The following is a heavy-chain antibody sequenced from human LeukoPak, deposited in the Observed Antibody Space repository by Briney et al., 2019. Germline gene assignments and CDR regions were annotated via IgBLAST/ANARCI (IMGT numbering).Heavy chain of an antibody. Sequence: PGGSLRLSCAPSIFTFSRYAMHWLRQAPGKGLEYVSAISSNGGSTYYANSVKGRFTISRDNSKNTLYLQMGTLRAEDRAVYYCERRGGSYSYYFDYWGQGTLVTVSS. CDR3: ERRGGSYSYYFDY. V-gene: IGHV3-64*01. D-gene: IGHD1-26*01. CDR1: IFTFSRYA. J-gene: IGHJ4*02. CDR2: ISSNGGST.